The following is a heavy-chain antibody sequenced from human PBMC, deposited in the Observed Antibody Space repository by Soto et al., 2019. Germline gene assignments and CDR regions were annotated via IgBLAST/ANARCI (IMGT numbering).Heavy chain of an antibody. Sequence: GGSLRLSCAASGFTFTXYSMNWXRQAPGKGLEWVSSISSTTNYIYYADSMKGRFTVSRDNAKNSVYLEMNSLSAEDTAVYYCARESEDLTSNFDYWGQGSLVTVTS. J-gene: IGHJ4*02. V-gene: IGHV3-21*01. CDR2: ISSTTNYI. CDR1: GFTFTXYS. CDR3: ARESEDLTSNFDY.